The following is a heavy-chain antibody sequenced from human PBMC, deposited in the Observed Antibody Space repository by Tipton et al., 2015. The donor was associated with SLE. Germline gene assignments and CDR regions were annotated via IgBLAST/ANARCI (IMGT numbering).Heavy chain of an antibody. J-gene: IGHJ4*02. CDR3: ARCPSYFDY. V-gene: IGHV4-39*07. CDR1: GGSISSSSYY. CDR2: IYYSGST. D-gene: IGHD2-21*01. Sequence: TLSLTCTVSGGSISSSSYYWGWIRQPPGKGLEWIGSIYYSGSTYYNPSLKSRVTISVDTSKNQFSLKLSSVTAADTAVYYCARCPSYFDYWGQGTLVTVSS.